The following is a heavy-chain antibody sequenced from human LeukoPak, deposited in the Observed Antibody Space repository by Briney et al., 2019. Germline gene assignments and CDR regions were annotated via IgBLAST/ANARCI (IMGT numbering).Heavy chain of an antibody. Sequence: SETLSLTCTVSGGSISSGDYYWSWIRQPPGKGLEWIGYIYYSGSTYYNPSLKSRVTISVDTPKNQFSLKLSSVTAADTAVYYCARDERRSNAFDIWGQGTMVTVSS. CDR1: GGSISSGDYY. CDR2: IYYSGST. J-gene: IGHJ3*02. CDR3: ARDERRSNAFDI. D-gene: IGHD5/OR15-5a*01. V-gene: IGHV4-30-4*01.